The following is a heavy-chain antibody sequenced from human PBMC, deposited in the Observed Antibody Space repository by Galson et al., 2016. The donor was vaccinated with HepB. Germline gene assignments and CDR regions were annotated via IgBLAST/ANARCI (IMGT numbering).Heavy chain of an antibody. Sequence: SLRLSCAASGFSVSDNYIRWVRQAPGKGLEWVSLIYSGGSTYYADSVKGRFIISRDSSRNTLDLQMNSLRVEDTALYYCASSPSAGYWGQGKLVIVSS. CDR3: ASSPSAGY. CDR2: IYSGGST. J-gene: IGHJ4*02. V-gene: IGHV3-53*01. CDR1: GFSVSDNY.